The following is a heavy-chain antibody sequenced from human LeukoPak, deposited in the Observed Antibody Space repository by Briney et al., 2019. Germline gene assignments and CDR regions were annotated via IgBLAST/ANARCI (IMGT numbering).Heavy chain of an antibody. CDR3: ARDRNGPDYYYDSSDVGYYFDY. CDR2: INHSGST. V-gene: IGHV4-34*01. J-gene: IGHJ4*02. Sequence: SETLSLTCAVYGGSFSGYYWSWIRQPPGKGLEWIGEINHSGSTNYNPSLKSRVTISVDTSKNQFSLKLSSVTAADTAVYYCARDRNGPDYYYDSSDVGYYFDYWGQGTLVTVSS. CDR1: GGSFSGYY. D-gene: IGHD3-22*01.